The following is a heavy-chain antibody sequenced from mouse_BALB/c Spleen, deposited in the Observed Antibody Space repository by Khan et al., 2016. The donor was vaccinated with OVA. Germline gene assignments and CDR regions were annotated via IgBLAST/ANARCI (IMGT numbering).Heavy chain of an antibody. V-gene: IGHV5-4*02. J-gene: IGHJ3*01. CDR2: ISDGGSYT. D-gene: IGHD2-14*01. Sequence: EVELVESGGGLVKPGGSLKLSCAASGFTFSDYYMYWVRQTPEKRLEWVATISDGGSYTYFPDSVEGRFTISRDNAKNNLYLPLISLKSEDTAMYYCTRGGYGAFGYWGQGTLVTVSA. CDR3: TRGGYGAFGY. CDR1: GFTFSDYY.